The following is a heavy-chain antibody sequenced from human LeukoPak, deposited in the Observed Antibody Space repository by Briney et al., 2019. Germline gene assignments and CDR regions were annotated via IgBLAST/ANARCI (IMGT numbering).Heavy chain of an antibody. CDR3: ARHSSGSNWFDP. Sequence: SGTLSLTCAVSGGSISSGYCWGWIRQPPGKGLEWIGSIDHSGSTYYNPSLKSRVTTSVDTSKNQFSLKLSSVTAADTAVYYCARHSSGSNWFDPWGQGTLVTVSS. V-gene: IGHV4-38-2*01. CDR2: IDHSGST. D-gene: IGHD6-19*01. CDR1: GGSISSGYC. J-gene: IGHJ5*02.